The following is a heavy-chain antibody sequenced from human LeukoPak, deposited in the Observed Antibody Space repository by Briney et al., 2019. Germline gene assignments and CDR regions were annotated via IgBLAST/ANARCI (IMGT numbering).Heavy chain of an antibody. V-gene: IGHV4-59*01. J-gene: IGHJ4*02. CDR3: ARGSRSYDNSNYLNY. D-gene: IGHD4-11*01. Sequence: SETLSLTCSVSGGSITTYYWSWIRQPPGKGLEWIGNIYDTGSTNYNPSLRSRVTISVDTSKNQFSLKLSSVTAADTAVYYCARGSRSYDNSNYLNYWGQGSLVTFSS. CDR2: IYDTGST. CDR1: GGSITTYY.